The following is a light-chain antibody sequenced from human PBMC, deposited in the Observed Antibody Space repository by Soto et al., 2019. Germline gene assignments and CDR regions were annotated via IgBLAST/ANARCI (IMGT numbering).Light chain of an antibody. CDR3: QQHINWPLT. CDR1: QIVSSS. J-gene: IGKJ4*01. V-gene: IGKV3-11*01. Sequence: DIVLTQSPGTLSLSPGERATLSCRASQIVSSSLAWYQQKPGQAPRLLIYEASNRATGIPARFSGSGSGADFTLTISSLEPEDFALYYCQQHINWPLTFGGGTKVDIK. CDR2: EAS.